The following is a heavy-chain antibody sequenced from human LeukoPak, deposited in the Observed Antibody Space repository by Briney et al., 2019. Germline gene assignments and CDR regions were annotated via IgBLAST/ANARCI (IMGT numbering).Heavy chain of an antibody. D-gene: IGHD2-2*01. CDR2: ISSSSSYI. CDR1: GFTFSSYS. Sequence: GGSLRLSCAASGFTFSSYSMKWVRQAPGKGLEWVSCISSSSSYIYYADSVXXRFTISRDNAKNSLYLQMNSLRAEDTAVYYCARSPSRGLISATPDYWGQGTLVTVSS. J-gene: IGHJ4*02. CDR3: ARSPSRGLISATPDY. V-gene: IGHV3-21*01.